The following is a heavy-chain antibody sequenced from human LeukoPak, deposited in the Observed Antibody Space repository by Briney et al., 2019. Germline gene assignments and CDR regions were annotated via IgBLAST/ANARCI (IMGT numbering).Heavy chain of an antibody. Sequence: PGGSLRLSCVASGFTFRNYWMSWVRQAPGKGLEWVATINQDESEKDYVDSVKGRFTISRDNAKTSLYLQMNSLRVEDTALYYCARDAMHTTSDSWGQGTPVTVSS. CDR2: INQDESEK. D-gene: IGHD1-14*01. V-gene: IGHV3-7*01. CDR1: GFTFRNYW. J-gene: IGHJ4*02. CDR3: ARDAMHTTSDS.